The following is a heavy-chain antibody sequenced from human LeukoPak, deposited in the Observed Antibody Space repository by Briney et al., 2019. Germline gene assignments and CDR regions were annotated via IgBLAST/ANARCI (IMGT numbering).Heavy chain of an antibody. D-gene: IGHD1-26*01. J-gene: IGHJ3*02. CDR1: GYTFTSYG. CDR3: ARGGFSGSYLDDAFDI. CDR2: ISAYNGNT. V-gene: IGHV1-18*01. Sequence: ASVKVSCKASGYTFTSYGISWVRQAPGQGLEWMGWISAYNGNTNYAQKLQGRVTMTTDTSTSTAYMELRSLRSDDTAVYYCARGGFSGSYLDDAFDILGQGTIVTDSS.